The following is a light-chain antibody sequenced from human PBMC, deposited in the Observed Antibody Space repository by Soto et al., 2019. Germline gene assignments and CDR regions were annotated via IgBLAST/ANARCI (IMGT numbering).Light chain of an antibody. V-gene: IGKV3-11*01. CDR3: QQRGKWPST. J-gene: IGKJ2*02. CDR1: QSVDRY. CDR2: DAY. Sequence: EVVLTQSPDTLSLSPGETASLSCRSSQSVDRYVAWYQQKLGPAPRLLIYDAYTRATGVGARFTGSGSATDFSLTITSLEHEDFAVYYCQQRGKWPSTFGPGTRVEMK.